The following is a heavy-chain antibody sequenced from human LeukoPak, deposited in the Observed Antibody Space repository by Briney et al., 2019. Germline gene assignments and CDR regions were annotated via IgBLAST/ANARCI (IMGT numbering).Heavy chain of an antibody. CDR1: GYTFTGHY. V-gene: IGHV1-2*02. Sequence: GASVKVSCKASGYTFTGHYMHWVRQAPGQGLEWMGWINPNSGGTNYAQKFQGRVTMTRDTSISTAYMELSRLRSDDTAVYYCARLSAPGFLEWLGKFDYWGQGTLVTVSS. CDR3: ARLSAPGFLEWLGKFDY. D-gene: IGHD3-3*01. J-gene: IGHJ4*02. CDR2: INPNSGGT.